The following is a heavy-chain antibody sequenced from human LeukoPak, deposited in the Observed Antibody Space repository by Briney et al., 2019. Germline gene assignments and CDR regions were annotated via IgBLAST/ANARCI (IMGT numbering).Heavy chain of an antibody. D-gene: IGHD3-3*01. CDR1: GFTFDDYA. Sequence: PGGSLRLSCAASGFTFDDYAMHWVRQAPGKGLEWVSGISWNSGSIGYADSVKGRFTISRDSAKNSLYLQMNSLRAEDTALYYCAKDMNDFWGYYYFDYWGQGTLVTVSS. CDR3: AKDMNDFWGYYYFDY. V-gene: IGHV3-9*01. CDR2: ISWNSGSI. J-gene: IGHJ4*02.